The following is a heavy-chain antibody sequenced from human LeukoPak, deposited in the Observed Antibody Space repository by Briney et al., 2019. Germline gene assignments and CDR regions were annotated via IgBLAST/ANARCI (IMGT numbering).Heavy chain of an antibody. J-gene: IGHJ4*02. CDR2: IIPMFGTA. CDR3: ARVGQDYYDSYGFYYSEY. CDR1: GGTFSSYG. Sequence: SVKVSCKASGGTFSSYGISWVRQAPGQGLQWMGRIIPMFGTADYAQKFQGRVTITTDESTSTVYMELSSLRSEDTAVYYCARVGQDYYDSYGFYYSEYWGQGTLVTVSS. D-gene: IGHD3-22*01. V-gene: IGHV1-69*05.